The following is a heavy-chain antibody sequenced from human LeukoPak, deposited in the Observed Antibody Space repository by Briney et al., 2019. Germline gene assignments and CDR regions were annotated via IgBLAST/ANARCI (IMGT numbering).Heavy chain of an antibody. D-gene: IGHD5-12*01. CDR2: ISDSGGRT. V-gene: IGHV3-23*01. CDR3: TTKVIRGNSGDDYDD. Sequence: GGSLRLSCAVSGITLSNYGMSWVRQAPGKGLEWVAGISDSGGRTNYADSVKGRFTISRDDSKSTLYLQMNSLRAEDTAVYYCTTKVIRGNSGDDYDDWGQGTLVTVSS. CDR1: GITLSNYG. J-gene: IGHJ4*02.